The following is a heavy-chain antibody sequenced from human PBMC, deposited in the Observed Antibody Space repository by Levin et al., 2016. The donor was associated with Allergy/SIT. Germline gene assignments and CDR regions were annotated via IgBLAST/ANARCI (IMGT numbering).Heavy chain of an antibody. D-gene: IGHD2-2*01. CDR2: IYHRGKT. CDR3: ALGYCSDTSCSEPAVWFDP. J-gene: IGHJ5*02. V-gene: IGHV4-4*02. Sequence: SETLSLTCVVSGDSIDNSNWWSWVRQVPGKGLEWIGEIYHRGKTHYNASLKSRVTISVDKSKNQFSLRLDSVTAADTAIYYCALGYCSDTSCSEPAVWFDPWGPGTLVTVSS. CDR1: GDSIDNSNW.